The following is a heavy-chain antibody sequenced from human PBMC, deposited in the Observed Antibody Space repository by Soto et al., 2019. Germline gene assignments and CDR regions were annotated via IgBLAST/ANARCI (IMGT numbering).Heavy chain of an antibody. Sequence: QLRLQESGPRLLRPSATLSLTCAVSGGSVNSDNFSWGWVRQPPGKWPEWVATIHNGGAANYNPALRARVSISMEPSRNEISMQLTSETAADTSLSYCVRLHPTVTPGRNFDFYMDVCCKGTTVTVSS. D-gene: IGHD4-17*01. J-gene: IGHJ6*03. CDR3: VRLHPTVTPGRNFDFYMDV. V-gene: IGHV4-39*01. CDR2: IHNGGAA. CDR1: GGSVNSDNFS.